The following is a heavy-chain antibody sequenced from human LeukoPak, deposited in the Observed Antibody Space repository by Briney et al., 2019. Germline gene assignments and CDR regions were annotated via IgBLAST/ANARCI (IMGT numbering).Heavy chain of an antibody. CDR3: AKDRLRWLLDY. V-gene: IGHV3-23*01. J-gene: IGHJ4*02. Sequence: GGSLRLSCAASGFTFSSYAMTWVRQAPGKGLEWVSAISGSGGSTYYADSVKGRFTISRDNSKNTLYLQMNSLRAEDQAVYYCAKDRLRWLLDYWGQGTLVTVSS. CDR2: ISGSGGST. D-gene: IGHD4-23*01. CDR1: GFTFSSYA.